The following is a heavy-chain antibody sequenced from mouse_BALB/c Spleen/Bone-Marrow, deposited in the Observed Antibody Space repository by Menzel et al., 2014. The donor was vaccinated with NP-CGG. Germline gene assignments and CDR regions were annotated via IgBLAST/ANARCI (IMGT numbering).Heavy chain of an antibody. D-gene: IGHD1-1*01. V-gene: IGHV2-6-7*01. CDR2: IWGDGST. J-gene: IGHJ2*01. CDR3: ARDLYYYGFDY. CDR1: GFSLTDYG. Sequence: QVQLQQSGPGLVAPSQSLSITCTVSGFSLTDYGVNWVRQPPGKNLEWLGMIWGDGSTDYNSALKSRLSISKDNSQSQVFLKMNSLETDDTAGYYCARDLYYYGFDYWGQGTTLTVSS.